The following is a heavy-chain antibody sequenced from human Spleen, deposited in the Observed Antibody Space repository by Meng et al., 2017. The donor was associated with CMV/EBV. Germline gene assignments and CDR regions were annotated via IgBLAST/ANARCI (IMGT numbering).Heavy chain of an antibody. D-gene: IGHD3-10*01. J-gene: IGHJ4*02. CDR1: GFTVGSNY. Sequence: GGPLRLSCVASGFTVGSNYLTWVRQAPGKGLAWVSLIYHGGTTKYADSVKGRFTISTDNSENRLYLLMSSLRIEDTAIYFCARGRYGSEIHWGQGTLVTVSS. V-gene: IGHV3-66*02. CDR2: IYHGGTT. CDR3: ARGRYGSEIH.